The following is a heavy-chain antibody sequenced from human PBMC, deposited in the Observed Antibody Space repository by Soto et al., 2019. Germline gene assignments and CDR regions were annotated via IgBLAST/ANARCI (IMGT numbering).Heavy chain of an antibody. CDR3: APGRQMIVDQ. D-gene: IGHD3-22*01. CDR1: GFTFRIYA. Sequence: EVQLLESGGGLVQPGGSVRLSCAASGFTFRIYAKSWVRQAPGKGLEWVSGIGSGAGGTYYADSVKGRFTISRDDSKNTLYLQMNSLRDEDTAVYYCAPGRQMIVDQWGQGTLVTVS. V-gene: IGHV3-23*01. J-gene: IGHJ4*02. CDR2: IGSGAGGT.